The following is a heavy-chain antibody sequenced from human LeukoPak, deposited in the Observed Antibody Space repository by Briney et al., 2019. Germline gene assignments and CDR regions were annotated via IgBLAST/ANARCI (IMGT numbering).Heavy chain of an antibody. CDR3: ARDYGAPYYYDSSGPECMDV. Sequence: PGGSLRLSCAASGFTFSSYSMNWVRQAPGKGLEWVSSISSSSSYIYYADSVKGRFTISRDNAKNSLYLQMNSLRAEDTAVYYCARDYGAPYYYDSSGPECMDVWGQGTTVTVSS. J-gene: IGHJ6*02. V-gene: IGHV3-21*01. D-gene: IGHD3-22*01. CDR1: GFTFSSYS. CDR2: ISSSSSYI.